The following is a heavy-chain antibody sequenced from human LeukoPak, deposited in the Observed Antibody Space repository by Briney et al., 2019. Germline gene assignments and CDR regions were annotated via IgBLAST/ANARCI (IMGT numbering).Heavy chain of an antibody. D-gene: IGHD5-12*01. CDR3: ARDSGYNAFDI. V-gene: IGHV3-30-3*01. J-gene: IGHJ3*02. CDR1: GFTFSSYA. Sequence: GGSLRLSCAASGFTFSSYAMHWVRQAPGKGLEWVAVISYDGSNKYYADSVKGRFTISRDNSKNTLYLQMNSLRAEDTAVFYCARDSGYNAFDIWGQGTTVTVSS. CDR2: ISYDGSNK.